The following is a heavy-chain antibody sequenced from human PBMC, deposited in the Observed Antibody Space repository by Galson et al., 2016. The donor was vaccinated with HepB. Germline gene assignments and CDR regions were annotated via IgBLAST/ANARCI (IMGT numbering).Heavy chain of an antibody. Sequence: SLRLSCAASGFTFTSYSLNWVRQAPGKGLDWVASISSSSNYIYHADSVKGRFTISRDNAKNSLYLQMNSLRAEDTALYYCAGGQLGAFDMWGQGTMVTVSS. V-gene: IGHV3-21*01. CDR2: ISSSSNYI. D-gene: IGHD5-24*01. CDR3: AGGQLGAFDM. J-gene: IGHJ3*02. CDR1: GFTFTSYS.